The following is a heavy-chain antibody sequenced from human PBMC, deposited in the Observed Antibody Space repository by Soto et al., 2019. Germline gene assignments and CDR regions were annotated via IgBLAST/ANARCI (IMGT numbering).Heavy chain of an antibody. CDR2: INPNSGGT. CDR3: ATSPGGSYYGSHYYYYGMDV. Sequence: VKVSCKASGYTFTGYYMHWVRQAPGQGLERMGWINPNSGGTNYAQKFQGWVTMTRDTSISTAYMELSRLRSDDTAVYYCATSPGGSYYGSHYYYYGMDVWGQGTTVTVSS. V-gene: IGHV1-2*04. D-gene: IGHD1-26*01. CDR1: GYTFTGYY. J-gene: IGHJ6*02.